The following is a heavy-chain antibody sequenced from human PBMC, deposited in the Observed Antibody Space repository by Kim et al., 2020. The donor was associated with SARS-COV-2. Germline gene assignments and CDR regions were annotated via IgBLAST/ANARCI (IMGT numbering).Heavy chain of an antibody. Sequence: GGSLRLSCAASGFTFNSHCMSWVRQAPGKGLEWVAIIKQDGSETYYVDSVKGRFTISRDNAKNSLYLQMNSLRADDTAVYYCARDSGGWGQGTLVTVSS. D-gene: IGHD2-15*01. CDR2: IKQDGSET. CDR1: GFTFNSHC. V-gene: IGHV3-7*03. CDR3: ARDSGG. J-gene: IGHJ4*02.